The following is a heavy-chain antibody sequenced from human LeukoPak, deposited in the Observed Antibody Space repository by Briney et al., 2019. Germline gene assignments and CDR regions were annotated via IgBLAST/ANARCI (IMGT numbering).Heavy chain of an antibody. V-gene: IGHV3-53*01. D-gene: IGHD4-17*01. CDR3: ARVHATTVGFDY. CDR1: GFTVSSNY. Sequence: GGSLRLSCAASGFTVSSNYMSWVRQAPGKGLEWVSVIYSGGSTYYADSVEGRFTISRDNSKNTLYLQMNSLRAEDTAVYYCARVHATTVGFDYWGQGTLVTVSS. CDR2: IYSGGST. J-gene: IGHJ4*02.